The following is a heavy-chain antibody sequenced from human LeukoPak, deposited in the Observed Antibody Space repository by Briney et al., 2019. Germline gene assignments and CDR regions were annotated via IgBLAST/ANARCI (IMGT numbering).Heavy chain of an antibody. D-gene: IGHD3-10*01. CDR2: INPKCGGT. J-gene: IGHJ4*02. V-gene: IGHV1-2*02. CDR1: GYTFTGYY. CDR3: ARVSLNYGSGSYYLY. Sequence: GASVNVSCKASGYTFTGYYKHWVRNAPGQGNELMGMINPKCGGTNYAQKFQGRVTMTRDTSISTAYMELSRLRSDDTAVYYCARVSLNYGSGSYYLYWGQGTLVTVSS.